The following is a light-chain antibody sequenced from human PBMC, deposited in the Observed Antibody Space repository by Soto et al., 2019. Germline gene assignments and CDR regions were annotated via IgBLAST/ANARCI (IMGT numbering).Light chain of an antibody. CDR3: SSHTSSNTLTL. CDR2: DVS. CDR1: SSDVGRYNY. V-gene: IGLV2-14*01. J-gene: IGLJ1*01. Sequence: QSALTQPASVSGSPGQSITLSCTGASSDVGRYNYVSWYQQHPGKAPKLMIYDVSNRPSGVSNRFSGSKSGNTASLTISGLQAEDEADYYCSSHTSSNTLTLFGTGTKLTVL.